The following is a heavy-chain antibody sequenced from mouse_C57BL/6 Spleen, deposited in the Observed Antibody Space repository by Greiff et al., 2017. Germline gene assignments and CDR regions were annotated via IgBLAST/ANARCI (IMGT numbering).Heavy chain of an antibody. J-gene: IGHJ2*01. V-gene: IGHV3-6*01. CDR2: ISYDGSN. CDR3: ASAGLPYYFDY. CDR1: GYSITSGYY. D-gene: IGHD5-5*01. Sequence: EVQLQQSGPGLVKPSQSLSLTCSVTGYSITSGYYWNWIRQFPGNKLEWMGYISYDGSNNYNPSLKNRISITRDTSKNQFFLKLNSVTTEDTATYYCASAGLPYYFDYWGQGTTLTVSS.